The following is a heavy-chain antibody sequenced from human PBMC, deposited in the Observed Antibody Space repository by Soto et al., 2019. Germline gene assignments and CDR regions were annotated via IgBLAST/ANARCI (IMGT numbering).Heavy chain of an antibody. J-gene: IGHJ5*02. D-gene: IGHD1-26*01. CDR3: ARDNGGSYDWYDP. CDR1: GYTFTSYD. V-gene: IGHV1-8*01. Sequence: QVQLVQSGAEVKKPGASVKVSCKASGYTFTSYDINWVRQATGQGLEWMGWMIPNSGNTGYAQKFQGRLTMTRNTSISTAYMELSSQRSEDTAEHYCARDNGGSYDWYDPWGQGSLVTVSS. CDR2: MIPNSGNT.